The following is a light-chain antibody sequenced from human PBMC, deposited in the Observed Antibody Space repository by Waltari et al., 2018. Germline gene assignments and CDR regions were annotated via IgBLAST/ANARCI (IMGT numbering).Light chain of an antibody. Sequence: QSVLIQPPSASGTPGQRVTISCFGSSSNIGSNTVDWYQAVPGTAPKLLIHGNDLRPAGVPDRFSGSKSGASVSLAISGLQPEDETDYYCAAWDESLKGWVFGGGTRLTVL. CDR1: SSNIGSNT. V-gene: IGLV1-44*01. CDR2: GND. J-gene: IGLJ3*02. CDR3: AAWDESLKGWV.